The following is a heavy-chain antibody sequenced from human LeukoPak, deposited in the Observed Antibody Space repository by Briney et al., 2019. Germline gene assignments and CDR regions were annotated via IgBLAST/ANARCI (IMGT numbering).Heavy chain of an antibody. Sequence: GGSLRLSCAASGFAFSSHGMSWVRQAPGKGLEWVSTISGSGDYTYYADSVKGRFTISRDNSKNTLYLQMNSLRAEDTAIYYCAKVTYGSGTYGAFDSWGQGTLVTVSS. CDR2: ISGSGDYT. CDR3: AKVTYGSGTYGAFDS. V-gene: IGHV3-23*01. D-gene: IGHD3-10*01. CDR1: GFAFSSHG. J-gene: IGHJ4*02.